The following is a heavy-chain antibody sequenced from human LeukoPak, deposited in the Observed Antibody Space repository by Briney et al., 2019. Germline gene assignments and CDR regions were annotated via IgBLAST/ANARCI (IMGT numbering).Heavy chain of an antibody. J-gene: IGHJ4*02. CDR1: GFTFSDYY. V-gene: IGHV3-11*01. Sequence: PGGSLRLSCAASGFTFSDYYMSWIRQAPGKGLEWISYISRSGDSIYYADSVKGRFTISRDTAKNSLFLQVNSLRAEDTAVYYCARGGYSSDWCSSPDYWGQGTLVTVSS. CDR2: ISRSGDSI. CDR3: ARGGYSSDWCSSPDY. D-gene: IGHD6-19*01.